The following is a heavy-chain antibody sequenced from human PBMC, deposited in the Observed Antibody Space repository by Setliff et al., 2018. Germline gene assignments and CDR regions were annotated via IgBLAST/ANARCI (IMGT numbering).Heavy chain of an antibody. CDR3: ARTGTYRYFDY. D-gene: IGHD1-1*01. CDR2: IYYRGDT. CDR1: GGSISDNGYF. Sequence: PSETLSLTCTVPGGSISDNGYFWGWIRQPPGKGLEWIGRIYYRGDTYYNASLKGRLTISVDTAQNQFSLRLTSVTAADTAVYYCARTGTYRYFDYWGQGALVTVSS. J-gene: IGHJ4*02. V-gene: IGHV4-39*01.